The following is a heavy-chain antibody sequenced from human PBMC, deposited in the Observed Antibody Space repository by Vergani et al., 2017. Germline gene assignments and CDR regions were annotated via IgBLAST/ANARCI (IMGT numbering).Heavy chain of an antibody. D-gene: IGHD3-22*01. J-gene: IGHJ4*02. CDR2: IFHSGNT. V-gene: IGHV4-38-2*01. Sequence: QVQLRESGPGLVKPSETLSLTCAVSGYSISSGYYWGWIRQPPGKGLEWIGSIFHSGNTYYNPSLKSRVTISVDTSKNQLSLKLSSVTAADTAVYYCARRNSMRVVAYFDSWGQGTLVTVSS. CDR1: GYSISSGYY. CDR3: ARRNSMRVVAYFDS.